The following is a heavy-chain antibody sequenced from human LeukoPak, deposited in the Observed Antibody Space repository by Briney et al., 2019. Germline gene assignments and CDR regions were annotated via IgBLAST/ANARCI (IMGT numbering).Heavy chain of an antibody. J-gene: IGHJ4*02. CDR3: ARDGSLSSGYYYVSLGGDY. CDR2: INAYNGNT. Sequence: ASVKVSCKASGYTFTSYGISSVRQAPGQGLEWMGWINAYNGNTNYAQKLQGRITMTTDTSTSTAYMALRSMRSDDTAVYCCARDGSLSSGYYYVSLGGDYWGQGTLVTVSS. CDR1: GYTFTSYG. D-gene: IGHD3-22*01. V-gene: IGHV1-18*01.